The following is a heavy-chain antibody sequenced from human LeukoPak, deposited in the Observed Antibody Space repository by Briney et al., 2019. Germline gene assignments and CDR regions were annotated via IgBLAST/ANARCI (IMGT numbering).Heavy chain of an antibody. Sequence: ASVKVSCKASGYTFTTHGIAWVRQPPGQGLEWMGWISAHNGNTNYAQSLQGRVTMTTDTSTNTAYMELRSLRSDDTAVYYCARGGYFDLWGRGTLVTVSS. CDR1: GYTFTTHG. V-gene: IGHV1-18*01. J-gene: IGHJ2*01. CDR2: ISAHNGNT. CDR3: ARGGYFDL.